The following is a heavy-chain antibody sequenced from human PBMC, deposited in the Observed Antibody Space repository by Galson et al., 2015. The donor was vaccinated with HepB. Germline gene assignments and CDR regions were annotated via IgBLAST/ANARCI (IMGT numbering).Heavy chain of an antibody. CDR3: ARVKRYGTSSYWYFDL. CDR1: GYIFSGYY. J-gene: IGHJ2*01. V-gene: IGHV1-2*06. Sequence: SVKVSCKASGYIFSGYYMHWVRQAPGQGLEWMGRINPNSGGTDYAQKFQGRVTMTRDTSITTAYMELSRLRSDDTAFYYCARVKRYGTSSYWYFDLWGRGTLVTGSS. D-gene: IGHD3-16*01. CDR2: INPNSGGT.